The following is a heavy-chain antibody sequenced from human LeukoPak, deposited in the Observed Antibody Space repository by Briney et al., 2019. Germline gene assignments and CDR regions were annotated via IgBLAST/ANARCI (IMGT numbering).Heavy chain of an antibody. V-gene: IGHV4-31*03. CDR2: IYNSGSS. J-gene: IGHJ4*02. CDR3: ARASAGVAAAAN. Sequence: SQTLSLTCTLSGGSISSGGYYWYWIRQHPGKGLDWIGHIYNSGSSYYNPSLKSRLTISVDTSKNQFSLKLSSVTAADTAVYYCARASAGVAAAANWGQGPLVTVSS. D-gene: IGHD2-2*01. CDR1: GGSISSGGYY.